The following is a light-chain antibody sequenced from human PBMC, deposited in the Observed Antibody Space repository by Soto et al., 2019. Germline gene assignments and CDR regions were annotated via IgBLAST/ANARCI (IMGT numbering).Light chain of an antibody. CDR3: CSYAGSSTPVV. J-gene: IGLJ2*01. Sequence: QSVLTQPASVPGSPGQSITISCTGTSSDVGSYNLVSWYQQHPGKAPKLMIYAGSKRPSGVSNRFSGSKSGNTASLTISGLQADDEADYYCCSYAGSSTPVVFGGGTKLTVL. CDR2: AGS. V-gene: IGLV2-23*01. CDR1: SSDVGSYNL.